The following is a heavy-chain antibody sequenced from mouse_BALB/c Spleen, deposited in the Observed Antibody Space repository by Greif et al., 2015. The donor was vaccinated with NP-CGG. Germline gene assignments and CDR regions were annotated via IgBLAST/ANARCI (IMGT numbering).Heavy chain of an antibody. CDR1: GFTFTDYY. D-gene: IGHD2-3*01. J-gene: IGHJ3*01. Sequence: EVQLVESGGGLVQPGGSLRLSCATSGFTFTDYYMSWVRQPPGKALEWLGFIRNNANGYTTEYSASVKGRFTISRDNSQSILFLQMNSLRSEDSATYYCARGDGYYWFAYCGQGTLVTVSA. CDR2: IRNNANGYTT. V-gene: IGHV7-3*02. CDR3: ARGDGYYWFAY.